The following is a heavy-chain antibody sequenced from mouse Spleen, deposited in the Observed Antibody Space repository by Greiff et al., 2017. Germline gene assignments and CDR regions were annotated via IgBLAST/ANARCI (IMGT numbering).Heavy chain of an antibody. CDR3: AKGGYYRYYAMDY. CDR2: IYPYNGGT. CDR1: GYTFTDYN. Sequence: VQLQQSGPELVKPGASVKISCKASGYTFTDYNMHWVKQSHGKSLEWIGYIYPYNGGTGYNQKFKSKATLTVDNSSSTAYMELRSLTSEDSAVYYCAKGGYYRYYAMDYWGQGTSVTVSS. V-gene: IGHV1S29*02. D-gene: IGHD2-14*01. J-gene: IGHJ4*01.